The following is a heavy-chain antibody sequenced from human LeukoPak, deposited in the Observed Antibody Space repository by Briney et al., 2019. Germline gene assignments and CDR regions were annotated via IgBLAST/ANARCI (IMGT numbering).Heavy chain of an antibody. CDR3: TRRTRLTFLGGDRSWFDP. CDR1: GYSFTSYS. J-gene: IGHJ5*02. V-gene: IGHV5-51*01. CDR2: IYPSDSDA. Sequence: GEPLKISCTASGYSFTSYSIGWVRQMPGKGLEWMGIIYPSDSDARYGPSFQGRVTISVDKSINTAYLQWNSLKASDTAIYYCTRRTRLTFLGGDRSWFDPWGQGTLVTVSS. D-gene: IGHD2/OR15-2a*01.